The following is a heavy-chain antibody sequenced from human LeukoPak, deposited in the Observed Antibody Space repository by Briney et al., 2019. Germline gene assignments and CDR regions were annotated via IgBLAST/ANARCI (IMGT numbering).Heavy chain of an antibody. CDR1: GFTVSRNY. Sequence: GGSLRLSCAASGFTVSRNYMNWVRQAPGKGLEWVSLLSSTGNTSYADSVKGRSTISRHNSKNTLYLQVNSLRPEVTAMYYCARWRPIDAFDIWGQGTMVIVSS. D-gene: IGHD3-3*01. CDR3: ARWRPIDAFDI. CDR2: LSSTGNT. J-gene: IGHJ3*02. V-gene: IGHV3-53*04.